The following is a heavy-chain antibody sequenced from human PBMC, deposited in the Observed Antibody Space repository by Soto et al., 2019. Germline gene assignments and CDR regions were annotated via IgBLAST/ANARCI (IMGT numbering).Heavy chain of an antibody. J-gene: IGHJ6*03. V-gene: IGHV3-13*01. Sequence: GSLRLSCAPSGCTFSGFIMDGVRQATGKGLEWVSAIGTAGDTYYPGSVKGRFTISRENAKNSLYLQMNSLRAGDTAVYYCARGGYSYGENYMDVWGKGTTVTAP. D-gene: IGHD5-18*01. CDR2: IGTAGDT. CDR1: GCTFSGFI. CDR3: ARGGYSYGENYMDV.